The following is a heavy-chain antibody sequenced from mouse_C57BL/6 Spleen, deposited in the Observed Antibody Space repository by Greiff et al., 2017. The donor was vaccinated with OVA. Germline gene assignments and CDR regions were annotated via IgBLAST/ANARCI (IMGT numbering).Heavy chain of an antibody. Sequence: EVKLMESGAELVRPGASVKLSCTASGFNIKDDYMHWVKQRPEQGLEWIGWIDPENGDTEYASKFQGKATITADTSSNTAYLQLSSLTSEDTAVYYCTTDYGYGNCSYFDVWGTGTTVTVSS. V-gene: IGHV14-4*01. CDR3: TTDYGYGNCSYFDV. CDR1: GFNIKDDY. D-gene: IGHD2-1*01. J-gene: IGHJ1*03. CDR2: IDPENGDT.